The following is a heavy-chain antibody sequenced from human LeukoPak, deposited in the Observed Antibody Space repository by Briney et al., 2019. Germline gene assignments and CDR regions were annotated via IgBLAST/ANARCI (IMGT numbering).Heavy chain of an antibody. V-gene: IGHV3-23*01. CDR3: AKQSITMVRGVIQY. D-gene: IGHD3-10*01. CDR2: ISTSGST. Sequence: GGSLRLSCVASGFTFSSYAMNWVRQAPGKGLEWVSAISTSGSTYYADSVKGRFTISRDNSKNTLYLQMNSLRAEDTAVYYCAKQSITMVRGVIQYWGQGTLVTVSS. J-gene: IGHJ4*02. CDR1: GFTFSSYA.